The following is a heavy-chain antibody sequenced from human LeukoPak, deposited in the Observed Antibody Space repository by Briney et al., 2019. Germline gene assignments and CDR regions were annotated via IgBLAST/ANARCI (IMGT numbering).Heavy chain of an antibody. J-gene: IGHJ4*02. Sequence: GGSLRLSCAASGFTFSSYAMSWVRQAPGKGLEWVSAISGSGGSTYYADSVKGRFTISRDNSKNTLYLQMNSLRAEDTAVYYCAKDRRPPYGSGSYYLDYWGQGTLVTVSS. V-gene: IGHV3-23*01. CDR3: AKDRRPPYGSGSYYLDY. CDR2: ISGSGGST. CDR1: GFTFSSYA. D-gene: IGHD3-10*01.